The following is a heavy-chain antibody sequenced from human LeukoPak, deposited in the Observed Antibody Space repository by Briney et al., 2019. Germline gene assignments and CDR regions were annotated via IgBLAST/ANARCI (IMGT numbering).Heavy chain of an antibody. Sequence: GGSLRLSCAAPGFTFSDYYMSWIRQAPGKGLEWVSYISSSGSTLYYADSVKGQFTISRDNPKNSLYLQMNSLRAEDTAVYYCARDSAMVTSYYFDYWGQGTLVTVSS. V-gene: IGHV3-11*01. D-gene: IGHD5-18*01. CDR1: GFTFSDYY. CDR3: ARDSAMVTSYYFDY. CDR2: ISSSGSTL. J-gene: IGHJ4*02.